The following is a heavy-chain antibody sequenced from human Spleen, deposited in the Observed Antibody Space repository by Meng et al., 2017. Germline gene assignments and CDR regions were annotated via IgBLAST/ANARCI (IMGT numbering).Heavy chain of an antibody. J-gene: IGHJ5*02. Sequence: ASVKVSCKASGYTFTGYYMHWVRQAPGQGLEWMGRINPNSGGTNYAQKFQGRVTMTRDTSITTAYMELNRLRSDDTAVYFCARDNTFYYDSSGLGWFDPWGQGTLVTVSS. D-gene: IGHD3-22*01. CDR1: GYTFTGYY. CDR2: INPNSGGT. V-gene: IGHV1-2*06. CDR3: ARDNTFYYDSSGLGWFDP.